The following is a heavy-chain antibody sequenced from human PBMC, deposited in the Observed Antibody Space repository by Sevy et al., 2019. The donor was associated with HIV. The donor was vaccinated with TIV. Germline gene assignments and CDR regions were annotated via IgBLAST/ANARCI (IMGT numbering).Heavy chain of an antibody. V-gene: IGHV3-33*01. CDR3: AGERRGSFSGSYRGYYYGMDV. D-gene: IGHD3-16*02. CDR1: GFTFSSYG. J-gene: IGHJ6*02. CDR2: IWYDGSNK. Sequence: GGSLRLSCAASGFTFSSYGMHWVRQAPGKGLEWVAVIWYDGSNKYYADSVKDRFTISRDNSKNTLYLQMNSLRAEDTAVYYCAGERRGSFSGSYRGYYYGMDVWGQGTTVTVSS.